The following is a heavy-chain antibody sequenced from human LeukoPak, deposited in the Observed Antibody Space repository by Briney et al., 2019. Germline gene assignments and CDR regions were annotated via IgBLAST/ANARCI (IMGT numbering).Heavy chain of an antibody. J-gene: IGHJ4*02. CDR1: GFTFSSYS. CDR2: IRYDGSNK. D-gene: IGHD2-2*01. CDR3: AKGYCSGTSCYSGLD. V-gene: IGHV3-30*02. Sequence: PGGSLRLSCAASGFTFSSYSMHWVRQAPGKGLEWVAFIRYDGSNKYYADSVKGRFTISRDNSKNTLSLQMNSLRPEDTAVYYCAKGYCSGTSCYSGLDWGQGTLVTVSS.